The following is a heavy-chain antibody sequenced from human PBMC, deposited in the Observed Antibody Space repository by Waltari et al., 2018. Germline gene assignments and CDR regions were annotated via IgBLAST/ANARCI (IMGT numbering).Heavy chain of an antibody. CDR3: ARERGYVWGSYRAYYFDY. Sequence: QVQLQQWGAGLLKPSETLSLTCAVYGGSFSGYYWSWIRQPPGRGLEWIGEINHSGSTNDNPSLKSRVTISVDTSKNQFSLKLSSVTAADTAVYYCARERGYVWGSYRAYYFDYWGQGTLVTVSS. V-gene: IGHV4-34*01. CDR1: GGSFSGYY. CDR2: INHSGST. D-gene: IGHD3-16*02. J-gene: IGHJ4*02.